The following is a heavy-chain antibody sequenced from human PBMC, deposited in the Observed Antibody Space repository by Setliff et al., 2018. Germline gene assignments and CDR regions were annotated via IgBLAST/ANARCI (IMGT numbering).Heavy chain of an antibody. J-gene: IGHJ6*02. CDR2: ITPIFETA. D-gene: IGHD1-1*01. Sequence: SVKVSCKASGGTFSGYAFSWVRQAPGQGLEWIGGITPIFETAHYAEKFRDRVTITADKSTTTVHMELSSLTSEDTAVYFCARDSVTLGQLERRGGWHYYGMDVWGQGTTVTVAS. V-gene: IGHV1-69*06. CDR3: ARDSVTLGQLERRGGWHYYGMDV. CDR1: GGTFSGYA.